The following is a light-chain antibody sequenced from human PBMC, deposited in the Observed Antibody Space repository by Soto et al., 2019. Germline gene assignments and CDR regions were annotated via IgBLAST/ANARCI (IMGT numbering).Light chain of an antibody. J-gene: IGKJ2*01. CDR1: QSVDSNY. CDR2: GTS. CDR3: QQYGSSVYT. Sequence: ENVLTQSPGTLSLSPGERATLSCRASQSVDSNYLAWYQQKPGQAPRLLIYGTSTMATGIPDRFSGSGSGTDFTLTINRLEPEDFGVYYCQQYGSSVYTFGQGTKLEIK. V-gene: IGKV3-20*01.